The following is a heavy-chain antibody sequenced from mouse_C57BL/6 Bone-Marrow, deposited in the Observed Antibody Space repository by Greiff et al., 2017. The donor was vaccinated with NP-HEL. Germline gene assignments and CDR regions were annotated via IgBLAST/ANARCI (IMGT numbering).Heavy chain of an antibody. CDR1: GFTFTDYY. V-gene: IGHV7-3*01. D-gene: IGHD1-1*01. Sequence: DVHLVESGGGLVQPGGSLSLSCAASGFTFTDYYMSWVRQPPGKALEWLGFIRNKANGYTTEYSASVKGRFTISRDNSQSILYLQMNALRAEDSATYYCARYKRFYYGSSYYFDYWGQGTTLTVSS. CDR3: ARYKRFYYGSSYYFDY. J-gene: IGHJ2*01. CDR2: IRNKANGYTT.